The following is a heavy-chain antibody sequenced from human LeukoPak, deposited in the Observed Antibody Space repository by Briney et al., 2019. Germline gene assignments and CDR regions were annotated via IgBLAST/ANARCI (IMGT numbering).Heavy chain of an antibody. V-gene: IGHV1-18*01. CDR2: ISAYNGNT. J-gene: IGHJ4*02. CDR3: ARVKVAAKKTFDY. Sequence: ASVKVSCKASGYTFTSYGISWVRQAPGQGLEWMGWISAYNGNTNYAQKLQGRVTMTTDTSTSTAYVELRSLRSDDTAVYYCARVKVAAKKTFDYWGQGTLVTVSS. CDR1: GYTFTSYG.